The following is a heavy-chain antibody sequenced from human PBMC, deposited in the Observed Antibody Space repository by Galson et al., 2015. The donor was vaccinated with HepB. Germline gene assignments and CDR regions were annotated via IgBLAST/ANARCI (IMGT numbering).Heavy chain of an antibody. CDR3: ARDLRQAYFDY. V-gene: IGHV4-59*01. Sequence: SETLSLTCTVSGGSISSSYWSWIRQPPWKGLEWIGYIYYSGSTNYNPSLKSRVTISVDTSKNQFSLKLSSVTAADTAVYYCARDLRQAYFDYWGQGTLVTVSS. CDR1: GGSISSSY. J-gene: IGHJ4*02. CDR2: IYYSGST.